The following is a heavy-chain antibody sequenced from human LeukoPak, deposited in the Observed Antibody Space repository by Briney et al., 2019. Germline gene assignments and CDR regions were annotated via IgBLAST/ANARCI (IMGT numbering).Heavy chain of an antibody. Sequence: ASMKVSCRSSGGTFSTYTITWVRQAPGQGLQWMGRFIPILGITNYAQKFQGRVTFTADKSTSTAYMELSSLRSDDTAVYYCARDRAGGYGDYWGQGTLVTVSS. CDR1: GGTFSTYT. CDR3: ARDRAGGYGDY. CDR2: FIPILGIT. D-gene: IGHD6-25*01. V-gene: IGHV1-69*04. J-gene: IGHJ4*02.